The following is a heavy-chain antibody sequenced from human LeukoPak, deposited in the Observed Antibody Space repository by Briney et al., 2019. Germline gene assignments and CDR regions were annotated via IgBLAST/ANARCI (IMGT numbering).Heavy chain of an antibody. V-gene: IGHV3-30*04. CDR1: GFTFSSYA. J-gene: IGHJ4*02. D-gene: IGHD3-16*01. CDR2: ISYDGSNE. Sequence: GRSLRLSCAASGFTFSSYAMHWVRQAPGKGLEWVAVISYDGSNEYYADSVKGRFTISRDNSKNTLYLQMNSLRAEDTAVYYCARDRRNVGDYWGQGTLVTVSS. CDR3: ARDRRNVGDY.